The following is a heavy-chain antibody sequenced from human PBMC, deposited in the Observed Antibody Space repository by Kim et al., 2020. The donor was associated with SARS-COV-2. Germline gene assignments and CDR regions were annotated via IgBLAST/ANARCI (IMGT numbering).Heavy chain of an antibody. Sequence: SVKVSCKASGGTFSSYAISWVRQAPGQGLEWMGGIIPIFGTANYAQKFQGRVTIIADESTSTAYMELSSLRSEDTAVYYCAIWEYYDILTGHQYYGMDVWGQGTTVTVSS. V-gene: IGHV1-69*13. CDR1: GGTFSSYA. CDR2: IIPIFGTA. J-gene: IGHJ6*02. D-gene: IGHD3-9*01. CDR3: AIWEYYDILTGHQYYGMDV.